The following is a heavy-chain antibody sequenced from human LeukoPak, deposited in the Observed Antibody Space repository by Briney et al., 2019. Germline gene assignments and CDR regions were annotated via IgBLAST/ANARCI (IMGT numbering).Heavy chain of an antibody. J-gene: IGHJ3*02. CDR3: ARAWKLNSRAFDI. Sequence: PSETLSPTCTVSGGSISSSSYYWGWIRQPPGKGLEWIGSIYYSGSTYYNPSLKSRVTISVDTSKNQFSLKLSSVTAADTAVYYCARAWKLNSRAFDIWGQGTMVTVSS. CDR1: GGSISSSSYY. D-gene: IGHD4-23*01. V-gene: IGHV4-39*07. CDR2: IYYSGST.